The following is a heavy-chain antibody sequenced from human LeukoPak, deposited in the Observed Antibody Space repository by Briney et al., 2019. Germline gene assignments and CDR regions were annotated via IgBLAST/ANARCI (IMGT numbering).Heavy chain of an antibody. CDR1: GGSISSYY. CDR2: IYYSGTT. D-gene: IGHD3-3*02. J-gene: IGHJ5*02. CDR3: AKLATPLSWFDP. V-gene: IGHV4-59*01. Sequence: SETLSLTCTVSGGSISSYYWSWIRQPPGKGLEWIGYIYYSGTTNYNPSLKSRVTISVDTSKNQFSLKLSSVTAADTAVYYCAKLATPLSWFDPWGQGTVVTVSS.